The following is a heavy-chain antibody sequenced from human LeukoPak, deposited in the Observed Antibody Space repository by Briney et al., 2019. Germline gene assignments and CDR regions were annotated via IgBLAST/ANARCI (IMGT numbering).Heavy chain of an antibody. CDR3: AKDIGILTGKIPDY. V-gene: IGHV3-43*02. CDR1: GFTFDDYA. J-gene: IGHJ4*02. CDR2: ISGDGGST. D-gene: IGHD3-9*01. Sequence: GGSLRLSCAASGFTFDDYAMHWVRQAPGKGLEWVSLISGDGGSTYYADSVRGRFTISRDNSKNSLYLQMNSLRTEDTALYYCAKDIGILTGKIPDYWGQGTLVTVSS.